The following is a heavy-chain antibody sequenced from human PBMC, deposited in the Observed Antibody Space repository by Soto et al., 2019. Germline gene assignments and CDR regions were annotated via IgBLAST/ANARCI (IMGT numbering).Heavy chain of an antibody. CDR2: IYYSGST. CDR1: GGSISSSIYY. Sequence: SETLSLTCTVSGGSISSSIYYGGWIRQPPGKGLEWIGSIYYSGSTYYNPSLKSRVTISVDTSKNQFSLKLSSVTAADTAVYYCAREGATSFHPFDYWGQGTLVTVSS. V-gene: IGHV4-39*02. CDR3: AREGATSFHPFDY. D-gene: IGHD1-26*01. J-gene: IGHJ4*02.